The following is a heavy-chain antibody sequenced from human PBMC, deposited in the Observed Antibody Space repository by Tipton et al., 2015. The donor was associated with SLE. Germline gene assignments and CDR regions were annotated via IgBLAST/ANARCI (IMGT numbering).Heavy chain of an antibody. CDR1: GGSISSSSHY. Sequence: TLSLTCTVSGGSISSSSHYWSWIRQPPGKGLEWIGYIYYSGSTNYNPSLKSRVTISVDTSKNQFSLKLSSVTAADTAVYYCAREGVPYNWFDPWGQGTLVTVSS. V-gene: IGHV4-61*01. CDR3: AREGVPYNWFDP. CDR2: IYYSGST. J-gene: IGHJ5*02.